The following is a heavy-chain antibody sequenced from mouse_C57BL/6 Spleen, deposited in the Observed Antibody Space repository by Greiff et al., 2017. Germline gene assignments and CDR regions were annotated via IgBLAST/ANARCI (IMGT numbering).Heavy chain of an antibody. CDR2: IWSDGST. V-gene: IGHV2-6*03. CDR3: ASDYDYAMDY. D-gene: IGHD1-1*01. J-gene: IGHJ4*01. Sequence: VQLKESGPGLVAPSQSLSITCTVSGFSLTSYGVHWVRQPPGKGLEWLVVIWSDGSTTYNSPLNSRLSISKDNSKRQVFISMNSLHTDDTTMYYCASDYDYAMDYWGQGTSVTVSS. CDR1: GFSLTSYG.